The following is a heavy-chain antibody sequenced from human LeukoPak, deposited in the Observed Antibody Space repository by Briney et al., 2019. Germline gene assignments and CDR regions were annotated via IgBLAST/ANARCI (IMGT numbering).Heavy chain of an antibody. Sequence: AETLSLTCTLSGGSISGYYWSWIPQPPGKGLEWIGYIYYSGSTNYNPSLKSRVTISVDTSKNQFSLKLSSVTAADTAVYYCATLPEYGEDYWGQGTLVTVSS. J-gene: IGHJ4*02. V-gene: IGHV4-59*08. CDR2: IYYSGST. CDR1: GGSISGYY. D-gene: IGHD3-10*01. CDR3: ATLPEYGEDY.